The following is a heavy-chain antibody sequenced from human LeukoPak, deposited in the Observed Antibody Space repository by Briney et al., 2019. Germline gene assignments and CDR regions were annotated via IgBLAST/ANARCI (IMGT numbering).Heavy chain of an antibody. CDR2: ISYDGDNK. CDR3: ARGDDF. V-gene: IGHV3-30*04. Sequence: PGTSPRLSCVATGFTFGNYAMYWVRQAPGKGLEWVAIISYDGDNKYHADSVKGRFTISRDNSRNTLFLQMNSLRADDTAVYYCARGDDFWGQGTLVTVSS. CDR1: GFTFGNYA. J-gene: IGHJ4*02.